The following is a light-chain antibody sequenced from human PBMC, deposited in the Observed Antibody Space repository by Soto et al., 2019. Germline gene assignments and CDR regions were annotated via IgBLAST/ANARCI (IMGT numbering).Light chain of an antibody. CDR1: SSDVGGYNY. J-gene: IGLJ1*01. CDR2: DVS. Sequence: QSALTQPASVSGSPGQSITISCTGTSSDVGGYNYVSWYQQHPGKAPKLMIYDVSNRPSGVSNRFSGSKSGNTASLTISGLQAEDEADYYCSSYTSSSTLNVFGTGXKVTGL. CDR3: SSYTSSSTLNV. V-gene: IGLV2-14*01.